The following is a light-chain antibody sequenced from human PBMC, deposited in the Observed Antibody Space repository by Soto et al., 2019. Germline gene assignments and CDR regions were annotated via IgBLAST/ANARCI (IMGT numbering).Light chain of an antibody. CDR1: QSVIRNY. J-gene: IGKJ2*01. CDR2: GAS. V-gene: IGKV3-20*01. Sequence: EGMLTQSPGTLSLSLGEGAILSCRSSQSVIRNYLAWYQKKPGQAPRLLIYGASSRATGIPDRFSGSGSGTGFTLTISRLEPEDFAVYYCQKYDTSPYDFGQGTKLEI. CDR3: QKYDTSPYD.